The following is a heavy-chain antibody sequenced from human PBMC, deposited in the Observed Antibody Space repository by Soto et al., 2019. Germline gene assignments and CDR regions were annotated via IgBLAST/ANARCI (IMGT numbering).Heavy chain of an antibody. CDR1: GGSVSSGSYY. V-gene: IGHV4-61*01. Sequence: PSETLYLTCTVSGGSVSSGSYYWSWIRQPPGKGLEWIGYIYYSGSTNYNPSLKSRVTISVDTSKNQFSLKLSSVTAADTAVYYCAREVETATNLWFDPWGQGTLVTVSS. J-gene: IGHJ5*02. CDR2: IYYSGST. D-gene: IGHD6-25*01. CDR3: AREVETATNLWFDP.